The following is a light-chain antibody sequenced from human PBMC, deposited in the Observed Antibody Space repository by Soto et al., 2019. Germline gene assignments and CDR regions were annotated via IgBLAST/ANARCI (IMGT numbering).Light chain of an antibody. J-gene: IGKJ2*01. V-gene: IGKV1-39*01. Sequence: DFQMTQSPSSLSASVGDRVTITCRASHSVGTYLNWYQQKPGKAPQLLIYATYTLQTGVPLRFSGSGSGTDFTLTINGLQPEDFGTYYCQQSQTFGQGTKLEMK. CDR1: HSVGTY. CDR2: ATY. CDR3: QQSQT.